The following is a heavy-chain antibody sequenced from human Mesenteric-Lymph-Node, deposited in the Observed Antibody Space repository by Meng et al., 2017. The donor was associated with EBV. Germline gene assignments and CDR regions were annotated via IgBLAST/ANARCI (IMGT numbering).Heavy chain of an antibody. J-gene: IGHJ4*02. D-gene: IGHD3-16*01. Sequence: VQVQESGPGLLKPSGTVSLTCDVSGDSIRSSNWWSWVRQPPGKGLEWVGEIYHSGTTNYSPSLKSRVTISVDTSKRQFSLKLRSMTAADTAVYYCATGWGKANYWGQGTLVTVSS. CDR3: ATGWGKANY. V-gene: IGHV4-4*02. CDR2: IYHSGTT. CDR1: GDSIRSSNW.